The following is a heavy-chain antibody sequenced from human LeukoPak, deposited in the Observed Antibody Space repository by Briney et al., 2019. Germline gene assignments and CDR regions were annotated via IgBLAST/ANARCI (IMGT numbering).Heavy chain of an antibody. CDR3: ARVAEIQLWLRGAFDY. V-gene: IGHV3-7*05. CDR2: IKQDGSEI. D-gene: IGHD5-18*01. J-gene: IGHJ4*02. CDR1: GFTFSSYW. Sequence: GGSLRLSCAASGFTFSSYWMSWVRQAPGKGLEWVANIKQDGSEIYYVDSVKGRFTISRDNGKNSLYLQMNSLRAEDTAVYYCARVAEIQLWLRGAFDYWGQGTLVTVSS.